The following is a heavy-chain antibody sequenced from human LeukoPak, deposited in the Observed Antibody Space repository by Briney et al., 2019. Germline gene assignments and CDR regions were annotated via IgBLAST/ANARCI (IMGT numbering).Heavy chain of an antibody. J-gene: IGHJ3*02. Sequence: PSETLSLTCTVSGGSISSSSYYWGWIRQPPGKGLEWIGSIYYSGSTYYNPSLKSRVTISVDTSKNQFSLKLSSVTAADTAVYYCARPKPQLESDAFDIWGQGTMVTVSS. D-gene: IGHD1-1*01. CDR3: ARPKPQLESDAFDI. CDR2: IYYSGST. V-gene: IGHV4-39*01. CDR1: GGSISSSSYY.